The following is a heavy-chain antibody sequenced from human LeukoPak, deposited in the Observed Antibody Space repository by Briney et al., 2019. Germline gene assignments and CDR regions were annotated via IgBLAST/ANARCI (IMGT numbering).Heavy chain of an antibody. Sequence: GGSLRLSCAASGFTFSSYWMSWVRQAPGKGPEWVANIKQDGSEKYYVDSVKGRFTISRDNAKNSLYLQMNSLRAEDTAVYYCARDYPPITIFGVVIEGASPDYWGQGALVTVSS. CDR2: IKQDGSEK. J-gene: IGHJ4*02. V-gene: IGHV3-7*01. CDR1: GFTFSSYW. D-gene: IGHD3-3*01. CDR3: ARDYPPITIFGVVIEGASPDY.